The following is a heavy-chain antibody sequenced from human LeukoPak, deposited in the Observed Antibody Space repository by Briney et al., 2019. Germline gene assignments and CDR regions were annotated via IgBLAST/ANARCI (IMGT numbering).Heavy chain of an antibody. CDR1: GYAFTEYA. Sequence: ASVKVSCKASGYAFTEYAMNWVRQAPGQGLEWMGWISAYNGNTNYAQKLQGRVTMTTDTSTSTAYMELRSLRSDDTAVYYCARDQAVDYYDSSGYSGVIDYWGQGTLVTVSS. CDR3: ARDQAVDYYDSSGYSGVIDY. D-gene: IGHD3-22*01. CDR2: ISAYNGNT. J-gene: IGHJ4*02. V-gene: IGHV1-18*01.